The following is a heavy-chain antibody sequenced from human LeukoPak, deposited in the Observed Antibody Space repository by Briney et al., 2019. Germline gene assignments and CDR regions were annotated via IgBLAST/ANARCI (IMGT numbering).Heavy chain of an antibody. CDR2: ISSSSSYI. CDR3: AREILVTMIVVDDAFDI. Sequence: PGGSLRLSCAASGFTSSSYSMNWVRQAPGKGLEWVSSISSSSSYIYYADSVKGRFTISRDNAKNSLYLQMNSLRAEDTAVYYCAREILVTMIVVDDAFDIWGQGTMVTVSS. J-gene: IGHJ3*02. D-gene: IGHD3-22*01. V-gene: IGHV3-21*01. CDR1: GFTSSSYS.